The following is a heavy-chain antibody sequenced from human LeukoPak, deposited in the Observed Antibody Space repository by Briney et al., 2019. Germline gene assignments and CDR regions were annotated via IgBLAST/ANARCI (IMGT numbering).Heavy chain of an antibody. D-gene: IGHD6-19*01. V-gene: IGHV3-23*01. CDR1: GFTFSSYA. Sequence: GSLRLSCAASGFTFSSYAMSWFRQAPGKGLEWVSAIIGSGGSTYYADSVKGRFTISRDNSKKTLYLQMNSLRAEDTAVYYCAKDSAVGRWTYFDYWGQGTLVTVSS. J-gene: IGHJ4*02. CDR2: IIGSGGST. CDR3: AKDSAVGRWTYFDY.